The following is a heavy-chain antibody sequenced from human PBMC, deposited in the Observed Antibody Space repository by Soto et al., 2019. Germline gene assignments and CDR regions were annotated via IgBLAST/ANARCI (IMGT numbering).Heavy chain of an antibody. Sequence: GGSLRLSCAASGFTFSSYAMHWVRQAPGKGLEWVAVISYDGSNKYYADSVKGRFTISRDNSKNTLYLQMNSLRAEDTAVYYCAREGVRGQHLETYYYYGMDVWGQGTTVTVSS. V-gene: IGHV3-30-3*01. CDR1: GFTFSSYA. J-gene: IGHJ6*02. D-gene: IGHD6-13*01. CDR2: ISYDGSNK. CDR3: AREGVRGQHLETYYYYGMDV.